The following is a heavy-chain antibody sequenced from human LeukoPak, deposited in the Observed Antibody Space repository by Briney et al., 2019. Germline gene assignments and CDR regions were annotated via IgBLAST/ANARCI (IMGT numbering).Heavy chain of an antibody. D-gene: IGHD6-13*01. J-gene: IGHJ4*02. Sequence: GGSLRLSCAASGFTFSSYAMSWVRQAPGKGLEWVSAIGGSGGSTYYADSVKGRFTISRNNSKNTLYLQMNNLRAEDTAVYYCAKDSAAAGIYWGQGTLVTVSS. CDR3: AKDSAAAGIY. CDR2: IGGSGGST. CDR1: GFTFSSYA. V-gene: IGHV3-23*01.